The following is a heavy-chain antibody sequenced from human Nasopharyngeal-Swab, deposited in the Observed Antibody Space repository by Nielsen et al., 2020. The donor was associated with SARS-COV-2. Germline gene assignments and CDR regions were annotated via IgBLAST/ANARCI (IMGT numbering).Heavy chain of an antibody. Sequence: ASVKVSCKASGYTFTSYAINWVRQAPGQGLEWMGWINTNTGNPTYAQGFTGRFVFSLDTSASTAYLQISSLKAEDTAVYYCARARGQPHNYYYYGMDVWGQGTTVTVSS. CDR1: GYTFTSYA. V-gene: IGHV7-4-1*02. CDR2: INTNTGNP. J-gene: IGHJ6*02. CDR3: ARARGQPHNYYYYGMDV.